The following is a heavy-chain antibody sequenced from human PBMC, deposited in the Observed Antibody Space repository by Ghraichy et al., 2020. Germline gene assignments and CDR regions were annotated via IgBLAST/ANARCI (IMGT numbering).Heavy chain of an antibody. J-gene: IGHJ6*03. CDR1: GFTFSSYS. Sequence: GGSLRLSCAASGFTFSSYSMNWVRQAPGKGLEWVSSISSSSSYIYYADSVKGRFTISRDNAKNSLYLQMNSLRAEDTAVYYCARESGVVIEGGYYYYYYMDVWGKGTTVTVSS. D-gene: IGHD3-3*01. CDR2: ISSSSSYI. CDR3: ARESGVVIEGGYYYYYYMDV. V-gene: IGHV3-21*01.